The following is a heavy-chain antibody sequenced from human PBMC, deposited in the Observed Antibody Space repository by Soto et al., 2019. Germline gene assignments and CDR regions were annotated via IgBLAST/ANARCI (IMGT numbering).Heavy chain of an antibody. CDR1: GFAFTDYA. CDR2: ISGSGDNT. J-gene: IGHJ4*02. Sequence: GGSLRLSCAASGFAFTDYAMSWVRQAPGKGLEWVSGISGSGDNTYYADSVRGRFTISRDNAKNSLYLQMNSLRAEDTAVYYCARVYGIAVAGTLDYWGQGTLVTVSS. D-gene: IGHD6-19*01. CDR3: ARVYGIAVAGTLDY. V-gene: IGHV3-23*01.